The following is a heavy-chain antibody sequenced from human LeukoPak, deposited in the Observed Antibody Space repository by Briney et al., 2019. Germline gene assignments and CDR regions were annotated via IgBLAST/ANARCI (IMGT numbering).Heavy chain of an antibody. Sequence: PSETLSLTCTVSGGSISSGGYYWSWIRQPPGKGLEWIGYIYHSGSTYYNPSLKSRVTISVDRSKNQFSLKLSSVTAADTAVYYCARGITGTTSQYLQHWGQGTLVTVSS. J-gene: IGHJ1*01. CDR1: GGSISSGGYY. CDR2: IYHSGST. D-gene: IGHD1-7*01. CDR3: ARGITGTTSQYLQH. V-gene: IGHV4-30-2*01.